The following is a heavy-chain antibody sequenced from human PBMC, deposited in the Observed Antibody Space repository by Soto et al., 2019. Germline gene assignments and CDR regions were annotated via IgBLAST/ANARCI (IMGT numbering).Heavy chain of an antibody. D-gene: IGHD1-26*01. CDR2: ISGTGGST. J-gene: IGHJ4*02. CDR1: GFTFDSHA. V-gene: IGHV3-23*01. Sequence: PGGSLRLSCAASGFTFDSHAMSWVRQAPGKGLECVATISGTGGSTYYADPVKGRFTISRDNSKNTLYVQMNSLRHEDTAVYYCAKERGGSFYDASAFDYWGQGSLVTVSS. CDR3: AKERGGSFYDASAFDY.